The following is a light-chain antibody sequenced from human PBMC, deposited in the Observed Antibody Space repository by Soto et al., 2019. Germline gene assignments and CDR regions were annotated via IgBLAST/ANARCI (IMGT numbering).Light chain of an antibody. CDR1: QTTSVS. CDR3: QQSYSSTWT. V-gene: IGKV1-5*01. J-gene: IGKJ1*01. Sequence: IQMTQSPSTLSASVGNTVTITCRASQTTSVSLAWYRQKPGKAPNLLIYDASTLQEGVPSRFSGSGSGTEFTLTISSLQREDFAIHYCQQSYSSTWTFGQGTKVEIK. CDR2: DAS.